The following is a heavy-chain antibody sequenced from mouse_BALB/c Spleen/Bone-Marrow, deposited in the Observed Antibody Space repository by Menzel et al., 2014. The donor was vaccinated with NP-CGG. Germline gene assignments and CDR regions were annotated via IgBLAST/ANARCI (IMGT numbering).Heavy chain of an antibody. Sequence: EVMLVESGGGLVQPGGSLKLSCAASGFDFRRYWMSWVRQAPGKGLQWIGEINPDSRTINYTPSLKDKFIISRDNAKNTPYLQMSKVRSEDTALYYCARGNYYGNLDYWGQGTTLTVSS. V-gene: IGHV4-1*02. CDR1: GFDFRRYW. CDR3: ARGNYYGNLDY. J-gene: IGHJ2*01. D-gene: IGHD2-1*01. CDR2: INPDSRTI.